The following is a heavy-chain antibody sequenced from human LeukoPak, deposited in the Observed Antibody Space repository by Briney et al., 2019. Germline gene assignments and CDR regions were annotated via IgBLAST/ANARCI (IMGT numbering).Heavy chain of an antibody. J-gene: IGHJ6*02. CDR2: ISSSSSYI. D-gene: IGHD2-2*01. Sequence: GGSLRLSCAASGFTFSSYSMNWVRQASGKGLEWVSSISSSSSYIYYADSVKGRFTISRDNAKNSLYLQMNSLRAEDTAVYYCAISLGYCSSTSCVDYYYGMDVWGQGTTVTVSS. CDR1: GFTFSSYS. CDR3: AISLGYCSSTSCVDYYYGMDV. V-gene: IGHV3-21*01.